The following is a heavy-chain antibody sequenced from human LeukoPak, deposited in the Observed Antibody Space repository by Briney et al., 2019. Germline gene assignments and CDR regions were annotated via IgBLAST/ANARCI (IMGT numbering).Heavy chain of an antibody. D-gene: IGHD3-10*01. V-gene: IGHV1-18*01. Sequence: GASVKVSCKASGYTFTSYGLCWVRQAPGQGLEWMGWISGYSGNTNYAQKFQGRVTMTTDTSTSTTYMELRSLRSDDTAVYYCARVVYDSGNYNWFDPWGQGTLVTVSS. CDR1: GYTFTSYG. CDR2: ISGYSGNT. CDR3: ARVVYDSGNYNWFDP. J-gene: IGHJ5*02.